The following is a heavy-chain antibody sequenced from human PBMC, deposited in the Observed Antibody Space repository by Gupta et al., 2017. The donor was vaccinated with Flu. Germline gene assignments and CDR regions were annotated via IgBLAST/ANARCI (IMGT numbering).Heavy chain of an antibody. D-gene: IGHD1-7*01. Sequence: QVHLVQSGAEVKKPGASVKVSCKASGYTFTTYAIHWVRQAPGQRLEWMGWINPYNDDSKYSQNFQGSVTITRDTSATTVYMEVSSLRSEDTAVYYCARDGGSGTTRNGNAFDIWGQGTMVTVSS. CDR2: INPYNDDS. J-gene: IGHJ3*02. CDR3: ARDGGSGTTRNGNAFDI. CDR1: GYTFTTYA. V-gene: IGHV1-3*01.